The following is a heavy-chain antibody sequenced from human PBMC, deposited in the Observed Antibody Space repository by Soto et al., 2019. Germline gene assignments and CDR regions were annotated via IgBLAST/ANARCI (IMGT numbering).Heavy chain of an antibody. CDR1: GYTFTSYD. D-gene: IGHD6-19*01. CDR3: ARSVAVPGAHVDY. V-gene: IGHV1-8*01. J-gene: IGHJ4*02. Sequence: ASVKVSCKASGYTFTSYDINWVRQATGQGLEWMGWMNPNSGNTGYAQKFQGRVTMTRNTSISTAYMELSSLRSEDTAVYYCARSVAVPGAHVDYWGQGTQVTVSS. CDR2: MNPNSGNT.